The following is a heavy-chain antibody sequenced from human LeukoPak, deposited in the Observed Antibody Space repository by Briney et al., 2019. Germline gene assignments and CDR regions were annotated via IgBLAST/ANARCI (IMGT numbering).Heavy chain of an antibody. V-gene: IGHV5-51*01. Sequence: GGSLRLSCTGSGYTFSSYWIGWVRQMPGKGLEWMGIIYPGDSDTKYRPSLQGQVTISGDTSIDTAYLQWSSLKASDTAIYYCARQNDFRLDYWGQGTLVTVSS. D-gene: IGHD3-3*01. CDR2: IYPGDSDT. CDR1: GYTFSSYW. J-gene: IGHJ4*02. CDR3: ARQNDFRLDY.